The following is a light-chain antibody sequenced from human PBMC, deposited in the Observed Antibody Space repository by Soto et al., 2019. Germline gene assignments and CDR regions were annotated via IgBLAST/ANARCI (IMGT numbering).Light chain of an antibody. J-gene: IGKJ5*01. CDR3: QQRSNWPT. V-gene: IGKV3-11*01. CDR2: DAS. Sequence: IVLTHSPATLSLTPGERATLSCRASQSVSSYLAWYQQKPGQAPRLLIYDASNRATGIPARFSGSGSGTDFTLTISSLEPEDFAVYYCQQRSNWPTFGQGTRLEIK. CDR1: QSVSSY.